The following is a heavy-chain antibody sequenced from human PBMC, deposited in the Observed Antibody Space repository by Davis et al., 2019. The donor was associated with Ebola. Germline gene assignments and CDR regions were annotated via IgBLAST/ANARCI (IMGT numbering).Heavy chain of an antibody. Sequence: ASVKVSCKASGYSFSNYGFSWVRQAPGQGLEWMGWISAYNGNTNYAQKLQGRVTMTTDTSTSTAYMELRRLRSDDTAVYYCARQAPLNWFDPWGQGTLVTVSS. CDR1: GYSFSNYG. J-gene: IGHJ5*02. CDR3: ARQAPLNWFDP. CDR2: ISAYNGNT. V-gene: IGHV1-18*01.